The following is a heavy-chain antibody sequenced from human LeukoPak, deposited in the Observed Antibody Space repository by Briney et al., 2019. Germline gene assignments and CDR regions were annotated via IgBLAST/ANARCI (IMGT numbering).Heavy chain of an antibody. CDR1: DGSISSSRYY. CDR3: ARARRDGYNYVDF. V-gene: IGHV4-39*01. D-gene: IGHD5-24*01. Sequence: SETLSLTCTVSDGSISSSRYYWGWPRQPPEKGLEWIGNIYYSGSTYYNPSLEGRVTISVDTSKNQFSLKLSSVTAADTAMYYCARARRDGYNYVDFWGQGTLVTVSS. CDR2: IYYSGST. J-gene: IGHJ4*02.